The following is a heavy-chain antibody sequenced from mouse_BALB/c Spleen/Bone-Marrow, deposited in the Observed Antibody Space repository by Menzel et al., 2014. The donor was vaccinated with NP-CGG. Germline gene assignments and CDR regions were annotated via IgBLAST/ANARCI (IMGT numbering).Heavy chain of an antibody. Sequence: VQLQQPGAELVKPGASVKLSCTASGFNIKDTYMHWVKQRPEQGLEWIGRVDPANGNTKYDPKFQGKATITADTSSNTAYLHRSRLASEDTAVYYCARYRLGTYFDYWGQGTPLTVSS. CDR3: ARYRLGTYFDY. J-gene: IGHJ2*01. V-gene: IGHV14-3*02. CDR1: GFNIKDTY. D-gene: IGHD2-14*01. CDR2: VDPANGNT.